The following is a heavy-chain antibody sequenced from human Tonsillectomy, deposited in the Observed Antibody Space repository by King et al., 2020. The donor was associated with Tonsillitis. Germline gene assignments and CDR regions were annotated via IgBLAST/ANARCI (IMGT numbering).Heavy chain of an antibody. CDR3: ARGTYSSSWYDF. Sequence: LQLQESGSGLVKPSQTLSLTCAVSGSSISSGGYSWSWIRQPPGKGLEWIGYIYHSGGTYYNPSLKSRVTISVDRSKNQFSLKLSSVTAADTAVYYCARGTYSSSWYDFWGQGTLVTVSS. J-gene: IGHJ5*01. V-gene: IGHV4-30-2*01. D-gene: IGHD6-13*01. CDR2: IYHSGGT. CDR1: GSSISSGGYS.